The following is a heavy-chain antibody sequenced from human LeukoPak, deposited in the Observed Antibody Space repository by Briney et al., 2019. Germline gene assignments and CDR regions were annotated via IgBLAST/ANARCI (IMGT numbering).Heavy chain of an antibody. CDR2: IYYSGST. V-gene: IGHV4-4*02. Sequence: PSGTLSLTCAVSGGSISSSCWSWVRQPPGKGLEWIGSIYYSGSTYYNPSLKSRVTISVDTSKNQFSLKLSSVTAADTAVYYCARNYYGSVRSWFDPWGQGTLVTVSS. J-gene: IGHJ5*02. CDR3: ARNYYGSVRSWFDP. CDR1: GGSISSSC. D-gene: IGHD3-10*01.